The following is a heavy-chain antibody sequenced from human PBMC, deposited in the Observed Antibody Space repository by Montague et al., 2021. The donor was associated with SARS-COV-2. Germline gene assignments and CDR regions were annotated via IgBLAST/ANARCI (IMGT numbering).Heavy chain of an antibody. J-gene: IGHJ4*02. Sequence: SLRLSCAASGFSFSDYAMHWVRQAPGLALEWVAVIWYDGSNSHYADSVKGRFTISRDNSKNAVYLQMNSLTADDTAIYYCAREKKEVQMDYWGLGTLVTVSS. V-gene: IGHV3-33*01. CDR1: GFSFSDYA. D-gene: IGHD5-24*01. CDR2: IWYDGSNS. CDR3: AREKKEVQMDY.